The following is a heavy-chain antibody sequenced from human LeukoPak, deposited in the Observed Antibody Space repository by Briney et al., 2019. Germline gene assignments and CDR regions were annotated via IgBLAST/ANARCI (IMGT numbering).Heavy chain of an antibody. J-gene: IGHJ4*02. CDR1: GYTFTSYY. V-gene: IGHV1-46*01. Sequence: KPGASVKVSCKASGYTFTSYYMHWVRQAPGQGLEWMGIINPSGGSTSYAQKFQGRVTMTRDTSTSTVYMELSSLRAEDTAVYSCARAVAAADSYWGRGTLVTVSS. CDR2: INPSGGST. D-gene: IGHD6-13*01. CDR3: ARAVAAADSY.